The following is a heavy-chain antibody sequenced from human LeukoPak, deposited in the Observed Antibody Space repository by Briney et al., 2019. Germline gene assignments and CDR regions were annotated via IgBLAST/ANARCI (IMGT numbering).Heavy chain of an antibody. V-gene: IGHV1-8*01. Sequence: ASVKVSCKASGYTFTSYDINWVLQATGQGLEWMGWMNPNSGNTGYAQKFQGRVTMTRNTSISTAYMELSSLRSEDTAVYYCARATYYYDSSGYYFDYWGQGTLVTVSS. D-gene: IGHD3-22*01. CDR3: ARATYYYDSSGYYFDY. J-gene: IGHJ4*02. CDR1: GYTFTSYD. CDR2: MNPNSGNT.